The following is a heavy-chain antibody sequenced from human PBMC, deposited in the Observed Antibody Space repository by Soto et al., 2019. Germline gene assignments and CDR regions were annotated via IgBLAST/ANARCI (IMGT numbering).Heavy chain of an antibody. V-gene: IGHV3-21*01. Sequence: GGSLRLSCAASGFTFSSYSMKWVRQAPGKGLEWVSSISSSSSYIYYADSVKGRFTISRDNAKNSLYLQMNSLRAEDTVVYYCARGDYDILTGYPHPPYDYWGQGTLVTVSS. D-gene: IGHD3-9*01. CDR3: ARGDYDILTGYPHPPYDY. CDR2: ISSSSSYI. J-gene: IGHJ4*02. CDR1: GFTFSSYS.